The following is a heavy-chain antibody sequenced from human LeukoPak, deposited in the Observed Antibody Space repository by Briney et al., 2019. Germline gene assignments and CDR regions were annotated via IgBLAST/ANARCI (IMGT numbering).Heavy chain of an antibody. CDR3: ARVIKGIAAAGDDAFDI. CDR1: GGSISSYY. Sequence: PSETLSLTCTVSGGSISSYYWSWIRQPPGKGLEWIGYIYYSGSTNYNPSLKSRVTISVDTSKNQFSLKLSSVTAADTAVYYCARVIKGIAAAGDDAFDIWGQGTMVTVSS. V-gene: IGHV4-59*01. CDR2: IYYSGST. D-gene: IGHD6-13*01. J-gene: IGHJ3*02.